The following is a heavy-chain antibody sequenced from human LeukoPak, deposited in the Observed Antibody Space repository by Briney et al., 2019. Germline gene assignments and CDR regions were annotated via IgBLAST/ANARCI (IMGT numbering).Heavy chain of an antibody. CDR3: AKEPHMLTGYYTDYFDY. D-gene: IGHD3-9*01. J-gene: IGHJ4*02. CDR1: GFSISNYN. V-gene: IGHV3-21*01. Sequence: GGSLRLSCAASGFSISNYNIYWVRQAPGKGLEWVSFISSSGSYIYYADSVKGRFTISRDNAKNSLYLHMNSLRAEDSAIYYCAKEPHMLTGYYTDYFDYWGQGTLVTVSS. CDR2: ISSSGSYI.